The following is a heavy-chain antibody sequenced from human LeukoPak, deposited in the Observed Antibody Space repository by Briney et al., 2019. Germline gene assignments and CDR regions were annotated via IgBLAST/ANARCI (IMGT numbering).Heavy chain of an antibody. V-gene: IGHV3-7*04. J-gene: IGHJ4*02. CDR1: GFHFSRYW. Sequence: GGPLRLSCAASGFHFSRYWMRWVRQAPGKGLEGVASIRQGESEKYYVESVKGRFTTSRENIKKSLYLQMKSLRAEDTAVYFCARGGVWSQPYFDSWGQGTLVIVSS. D-gene: IGHD2-21*01. CDR3: ARGGVWSQPYFDS. CDR2: IRQGESEK.